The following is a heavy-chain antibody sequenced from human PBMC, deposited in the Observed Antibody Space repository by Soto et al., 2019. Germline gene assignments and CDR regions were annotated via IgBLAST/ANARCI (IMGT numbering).Heavy chain of an antibody. CDR3: AKESRNYSLPY. D-gene: IGHD3-10*01. CDR2: ISYDGSNK. J-gene: IGHJ4*02. Sequence: GGSLRLSCAASGFTFSSYGMHWVRQAPGKGLEWVAVISYDGSNKYYADSVKGRFTISRDNSKNTLYLQMNSLRAEDTAVYYCAKESRNYSLPYWGQGTLVTVSS. V-gene: IGHV3-30*18. CDR1: GFTFSSYG.